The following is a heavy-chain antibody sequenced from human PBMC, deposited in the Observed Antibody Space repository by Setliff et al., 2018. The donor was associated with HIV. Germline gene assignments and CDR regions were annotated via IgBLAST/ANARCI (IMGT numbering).Heavy chain of an antibody. CDR2: INSDGTST. CDR3: AKGFRPVDTALVSGPTY. J-gene: IGHJ4*02. D-gene: IGHD5-18*01. Sequence: GGSLRLSCAASGFTFSPYWMHWVRQAPGKGLVWVSRINSDGTSTTYADSVKGRFTISRDNSKNTLYLQMNSLRADDTAIYYCAKGFRPVDTALVSGPTYWGQGIRVTVSS. CDR1: GFTFSPYW. V-gene: IGHV3-74*03.